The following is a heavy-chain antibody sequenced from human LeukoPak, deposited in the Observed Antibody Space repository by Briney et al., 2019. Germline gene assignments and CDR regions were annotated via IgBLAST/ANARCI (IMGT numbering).Heavy chain of an antibody. CDR2: IYYSGST. Sequence: PSETLSLTCTVSGGSISSSSYYWGWIRQPPGKGLEWIGSIYYSGSTYYNPSLKSRVTISVDTSKNQFSLKLSSVTAADKAVYYCAGAVTTSYMDVWGKGTTVTVSS. J-gene: IGHJ6*03. CDR3: AGAVTTSYMDV. D-gene: IGHD4-17*01. CDR1: GGSISSSSYY. V-gene: IGHV4-39*01.